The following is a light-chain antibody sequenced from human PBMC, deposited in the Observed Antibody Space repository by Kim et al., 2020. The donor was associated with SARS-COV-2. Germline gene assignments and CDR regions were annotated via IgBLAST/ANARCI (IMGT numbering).Light chain of an antibody. J-gene: IGLJ2*01. CDR3: SSYTTLSTVV. CDR1: SSDIGDYIY. V-gene: IGLV2-14*04. CDR2: DVS. Sequence: GRSITISCTGGSSDIGDYIYVSWYQQHPGKAPNLMIYDVSERPSGISDRFSATKSGNTASLTISGLQAEDEADYYCSSYTTLSTVVFGGGTQLTVL.